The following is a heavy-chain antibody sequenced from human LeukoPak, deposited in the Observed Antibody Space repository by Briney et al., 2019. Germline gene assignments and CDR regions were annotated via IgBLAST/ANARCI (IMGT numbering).Heavy chain of an antibody. Sequence: GGSLRLSCVASGFTFSSYAMHWVRQAPGKGLEYVSAISSNGGSTYYANSVKGRFTISRDNSKHTLYLQMGSLSAEAMAVYYCARDLYDSSDLDAFDIWGQGTMVTVSS. V-gene: IGHV3-64*01. CDR1: GFTFSSYA. CDR3: ARDLYDSSDLDAFDI. CDR2: ISSNGGST. J-gene: IGHJ3*02. D-gene: IGHD3-22*01.